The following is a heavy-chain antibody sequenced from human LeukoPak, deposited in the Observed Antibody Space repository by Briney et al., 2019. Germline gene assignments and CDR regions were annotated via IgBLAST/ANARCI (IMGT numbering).Heavy chain of an antibody. CDR1: GGSISSYY. V-gene: IGHV4-59*01. CDR2: IYYSGST. J-gene: IGHJ3*02. CDR3: ARETDYYDSSGYYYDAFDI. Sequence: SETLSLTCTVSGGSISSYYWSWIRQPPGKGLEWIGYIYYSGSTNYNPSLKSRVTISVDTSKNQFSLELSSVTAADTAVYYCARETDYYDSSGYYYDAFDIWGQGTMVTVSS. D-gene: IGHD3-22*01.